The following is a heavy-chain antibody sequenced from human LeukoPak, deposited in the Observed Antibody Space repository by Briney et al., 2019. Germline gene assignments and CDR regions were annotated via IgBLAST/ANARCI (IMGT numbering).Heavy chain of an antibody. V-gene: IGHV1-24*01. CDR2: FDPEDGET. D-gene: IGHD5-18*01. Sequence: ASVKVSCEVSGYTLTELSMHWVRQAPGKGLEWMGGFDPEDGETIYAQKFQGRVTMTEDTSTDTAYMELSSLRSEDTAVYYCATVAYVDTALLYWGQGTLVTVSS. CDR3: ATVAYVDTALLY. J-gene: IGHJ4*02. CDR1: GYTLTELS.